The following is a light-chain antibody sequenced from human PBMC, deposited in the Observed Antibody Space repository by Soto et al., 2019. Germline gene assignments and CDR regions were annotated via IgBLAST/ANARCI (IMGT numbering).Light chain of an antibody. CDR1: SSTIGKNY. CDR3: ATWDSSLRAVV. V-gene: IGLV1-51*01. Sequence: QSVLTQPPSVSAAPGQKVTISCSGSSSTIGKNYVSWYQQVPGTAPKLLIYDDDKRPSGIPDRFSGSKSGTSATLGITGLQTGDEADYYCATWDSSLRAVVFGGGTKVTVL. CDR2: DDD. J-gene: IGLJ3*02.